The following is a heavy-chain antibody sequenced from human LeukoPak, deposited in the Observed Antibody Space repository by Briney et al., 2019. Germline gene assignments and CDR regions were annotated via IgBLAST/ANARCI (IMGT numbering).Heavy chain of an antibody. J-gene: IGHJ4*02. Sequence: GGSLRLSCAASGFTFSDYYMSWIRQAPGKGPEWVSYINNGGSNRYYADSVKGRFTISRDNARNSLYLQMNSLRAEDTAVYYCAKDPLIVGATKDDYWGQGTLVTVSS. D-gene: IGHD1-26*01. CDR2: INNGGSNR. CDR1: GFTFSDYY. V-gene: IGHV3-11*01. CDR3: AKDPLIVGATKDDY.